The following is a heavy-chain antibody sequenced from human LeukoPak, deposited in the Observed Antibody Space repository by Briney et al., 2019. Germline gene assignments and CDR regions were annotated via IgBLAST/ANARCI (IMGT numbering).Heavy chain of an antibody. Sequence: QSGESLRLSCAASGFTFSNYGMHWVRQAPGKGLEWVAVISYDGSDEYYADSVKGRFTISRDSSKNTLYLQMNSLSAEDTAVYYCAKVRHRGNTYNLWSNYFDYWGHGTLVTVSS. CDR2: ISYDGSDE. J-gene: IGHJ4*01. D-gene: IGHD5-18*01. V-gene: IGHV3-30*18. CDR3: AKVRHRGNTYNLWSNYFDY. CDR1: GFTFSNYG.